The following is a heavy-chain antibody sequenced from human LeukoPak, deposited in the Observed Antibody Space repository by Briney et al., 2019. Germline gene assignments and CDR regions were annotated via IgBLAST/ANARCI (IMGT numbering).Heavy chain of an antibody. J-gene: IGHJ4*02. CDR1: GFTFSTYA. D-gene: IGHD1-26*01. CDR2: ISGDGSST. Sequence: PGGSLRLSCVASGFTFSTYAMHWVRQAPGKGLVWVSRISGDGSSTSYADSVKGRFTISRDNAKNTLYLQMNSLRAEDTAVYYCAREIVGAREFDYWGQGTLVTVSS. CDR3: AREIVGAREFDY. V-gene: IGHV3-74*01.